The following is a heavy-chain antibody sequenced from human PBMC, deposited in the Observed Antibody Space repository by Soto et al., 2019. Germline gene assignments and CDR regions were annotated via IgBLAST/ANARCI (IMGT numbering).Heavy chain of an antibody. D-gene: IGHD1-26*01. J-gene: IGHJ6*03. Sequence: SETLSLTCTVSGGSISSGGYYWSWIRQHPGKGLEWIGYIYYSGSTYYNPSLKSRVTISVDTSKNQFSLKLSSVTAADTAVYYCARDGKGYYYYMDVWGKGTTVTVSS. CDR1: GGSISSGGYY. CDR2: IYYSGST. CDR3: ARDGKGYYYYMDV. V-gene: IGHV4-31*03.